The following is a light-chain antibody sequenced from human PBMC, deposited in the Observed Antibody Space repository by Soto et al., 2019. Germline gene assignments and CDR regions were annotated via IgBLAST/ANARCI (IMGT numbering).Light chain of an antibody. CDR1: QSVGSY. Sequence: EIVLTQSPATLSLSPGERATLSCRASQSVGSYFAWYQQKPGQAPRLLIYDAFSRATGIPARFSVSGSGTDFTLTISSLEPEDSAVYFCQQRSSWPLTFGGGTMVEIK. J-gene: IGKJ4*01. CDR3: QQRSSWPLT. CDR2: DAF. V-gene: IGKV3-11*01.